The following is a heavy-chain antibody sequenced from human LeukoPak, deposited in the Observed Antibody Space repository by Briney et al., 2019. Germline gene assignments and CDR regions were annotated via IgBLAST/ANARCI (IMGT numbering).Heavy chain of an antibody. CDR1: VYTFTTYA. D-gene: IGHD2-21*02. CDR2: IRAYNGNT. J-gene: IGHJ3*02. V-gene: IGHV1-18*01. Sequence: APLRVSCKAPVYTFTTYAISWGCHTPRHRREWMGWIRAYNGNTNHAQKLQGRVTMTTGTSTSTAYMELRSLRSDDTAVYYSARRGVTAVDIWGQGRMVTVSS. CDR3: ARRGVTAVDI.